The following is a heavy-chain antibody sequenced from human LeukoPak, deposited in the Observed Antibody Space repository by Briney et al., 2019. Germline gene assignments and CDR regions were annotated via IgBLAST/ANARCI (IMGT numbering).Heavy chain of an antibody. Sequence: GGSLRLSCAASGFTFSNFAMAWVRQALGKGLEWVSGISGNSGGSTYYADSVKGRFTISRDNSKNTLHLQMSSLRAEDTAVYYCARDLAPSCFEFHYWGQGTLVSVSS. CDR1: GFTFSNFA. CDR3: ARDLAPSCFEFHY. V-gene: IGHV3-23*01. D-gene: IGHD2-2*01. CDR2: ISGNSGGST. J-gene: IGHJ4*02.